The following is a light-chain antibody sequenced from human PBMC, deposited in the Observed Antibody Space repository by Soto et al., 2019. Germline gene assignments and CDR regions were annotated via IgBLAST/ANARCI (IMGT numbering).Light chain of an antibody. CDR1: QSVRSN. Sequence: EIVMTQSPATLSVSPGERATLSCRASQSVRSNLAWYQQKPGQAPRLLIYGASSRATGIPARFSGSGSGTDFTLTISSLQSEDFAVFYCQQYNNWPRTFGQGTMVEIK. J-gene: IGKJ1*01. CDR2: GAS. CDR3: QQYNNWPRT. V-gene: IGKV3-15*01.